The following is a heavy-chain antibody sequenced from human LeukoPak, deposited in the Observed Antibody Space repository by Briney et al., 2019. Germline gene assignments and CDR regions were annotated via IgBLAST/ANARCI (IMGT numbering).Heavy chain of an antibody. J-gene: IGHJ5*02. V-gene: IGHV4-39*01. CDR2: IAYSGST. Sequence: PSETLSLTCTVSGGSVGSSTYYWGWIRQPPGKGLEWIASIAYSGSTYNPSLKSRVTISVDTSKNQFSLKLSSVTAPDTAVYYCARLGFFTSTSCPWGQGTLVTVSS. D-gene: IGHD2-2*01. CDR3: ARLGFFTSTSCP. CDR1: GGSVGSSTYY.